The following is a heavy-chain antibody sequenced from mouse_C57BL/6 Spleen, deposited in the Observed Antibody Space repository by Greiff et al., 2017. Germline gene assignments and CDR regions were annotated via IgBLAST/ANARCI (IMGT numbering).Heavy chain of an antibody. CDR1: GYAFTNYL. D-gene: IGHD1-1*01. J-gene: IGHJ4*01. Sequence: VQLQQSGAGLVRPGTSVKVSCKASGYAFTNYLIEWVKQRPGQGLEWIGVINPGSGGSNHNEKFTGKATLTADKSSSTAYMQLSSLTSEDSAVYFCARTAVVAPRAMDYWGKGTSVTVSS. V-gene: IGHV1-54*01. CDR2: INPGSGGS. CDR3: ARTAVVAPRAMDY.